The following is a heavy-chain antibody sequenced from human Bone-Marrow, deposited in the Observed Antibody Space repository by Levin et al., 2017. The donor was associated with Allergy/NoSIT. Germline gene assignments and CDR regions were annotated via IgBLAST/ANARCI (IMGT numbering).Heavy chain of an antibody. D-gene: IGHD3-22*01. V-gene: IGHV3-15*07. CDR1: GFPFHNAW. J-gene: IGHJ5*02. Sequence: PGGSLRLSCAVSGFPFHNAWMSWVRQAPGKGLEWVGRIKSETDGGTTDYAAPVKGRFIISRDDSQNTLFLQIDSLKTEDTAMYYCTSETKAAYYDNSGFHETTSFDPWGQGTLVTVSS. CDR2: IKSETDGGTT. CDR3: TSETKAAYYDNSGFHETTSFDP.